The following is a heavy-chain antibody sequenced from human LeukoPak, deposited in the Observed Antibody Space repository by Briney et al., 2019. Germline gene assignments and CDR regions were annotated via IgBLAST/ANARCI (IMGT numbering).Heavy chain of an antibody. CDR2: IRYDGSNK. V-gene: IGHV3-30*02. Sequence: PGGSLRLSCAASGFTFSSYGMHWVRQAPGKGLEWVAFIRYDGSNKYYADSVKGRFTISRDNSKNTLYLQMNSLRAEDTAVYYCAKDYCSSTSCYDPLWGWGQGTLVTVSS. J-gene: IGHJ4*02. CDR3: AKDYCSSTSCYDPLWG. CDR1: GFTFSSYG. D-gene: IGHD2-2*01.